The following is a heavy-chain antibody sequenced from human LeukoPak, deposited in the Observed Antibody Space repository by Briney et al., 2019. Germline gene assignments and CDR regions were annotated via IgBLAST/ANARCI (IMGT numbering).Heavy chain of an antibody. CDR3: AREGDGYTYDY. D-gene: IGHD5-24*01. Sequence: PSETLSLTCTVSGGSISSSSYYWGWIRQPPGKGLEWIGTIFYNGSPYYNPSLKSRVTISVDTSKNQFSLKLGSVTAADTAVYYCAREGDGYTYDYWGQGTLVTVSS. CDR1: GGSISSSSYY. CDR2: IFYNGSP. J-gene: IGHJ4*02. V-gene: IGHV4-39*07.